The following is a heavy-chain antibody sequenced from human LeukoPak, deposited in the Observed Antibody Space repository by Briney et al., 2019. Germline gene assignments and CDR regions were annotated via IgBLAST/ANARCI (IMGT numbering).Heavy chain of an antibody. Sequence: ASVKVSCKASGYTFTGCYMHWVRQAPGQGLEWMGWINPNSGGTNYAQKFQGRVTMTRDTSISTAYMELSRLRSDDTAVYYCARGGGWQWLVPGTVAGSPLDFDYWGQGTLVTVSS. CDR2: INPNSGGT. V-gene: IGHV1-2*02. J-gene: IGHJ4*02. CDR3: ARGGGWQWLVPGTVAGSPLDFDY. D-gene: IGHD6-19*01. CDR1: GYTFTGCY.